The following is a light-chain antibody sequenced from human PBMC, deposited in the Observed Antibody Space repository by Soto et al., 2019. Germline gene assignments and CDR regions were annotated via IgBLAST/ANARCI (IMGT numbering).Light chain of an antibody. Sequence: EIVMTRSPATLSVSPGERATLSCRASQSVSNNLAWYQQRLGQAPRLLIHGASTRATGIPARFGGSGSGTEFTLTISSLQSEDFALYYCHQYDDWPPGYTFGQGTKLEI. CDR1: QSVSNN. CDR3: HQYDDWPPGYT. J-gene: IGKJ2*01. CDR2: GAS. V-gene: IGKV3-15*01.